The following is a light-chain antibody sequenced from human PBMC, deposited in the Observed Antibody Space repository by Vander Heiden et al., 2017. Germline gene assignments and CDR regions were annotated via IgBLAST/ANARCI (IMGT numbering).Light chain of an antibody. J-gene: IGKJ1*01. CDR3: QHRSGWLPGT. Sequence: EIVLTQSPATLSLSPGEGATLSCRASQSVSSYLAWYQHKPGQAPRLLIYEASNRATGIPARFSGTGYGTDFTLTISSLEPEDFGVYYCQHRSGWLPGTFGQGTKVEIK. CDR2: EAS. V-gene: IGKV3-11*01. CDR1: QSVSSY.